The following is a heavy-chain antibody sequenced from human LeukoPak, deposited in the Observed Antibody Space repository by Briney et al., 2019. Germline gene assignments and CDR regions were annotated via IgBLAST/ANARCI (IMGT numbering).Heavy chain of an antibody. CDR3: AREAYGDYAFDY. J-gene: IGHJ4*01. CDR2: ISYDGSNK. Sequence: GRSLRLSCAASGFTFSSYGMHWVRQAPGKGLEWVAVISYDGSNKYYADSVKGRFTISRDNSKNTLYLQMNSLRAEDTAVYYCAREAYGDYAFDYWGHGTLVTVSS. CDR1: GFTFSSYG. D-gene: IGHD4-17*01. V-gene: IGHV3-30*03.